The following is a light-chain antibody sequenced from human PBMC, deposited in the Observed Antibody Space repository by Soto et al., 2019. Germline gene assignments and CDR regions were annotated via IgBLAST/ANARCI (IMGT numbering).Light chain of an antibody. J-gene: IGKJ1*01. V-gene: IGKV3-15*01. Sequence: EIVMTQSPATLSVSPGERATLSCRASQSVSINLAWYQQKPGQAPRLLIYTASTRATGIPVRFSGSGSGTEFTLTITSLQSEDFAVYYCQQYSNWPPWTFGQGTKVEIK. CDR3: QQYSNWPPWT. CDR2: TAS. CDR1: QSVSIN.